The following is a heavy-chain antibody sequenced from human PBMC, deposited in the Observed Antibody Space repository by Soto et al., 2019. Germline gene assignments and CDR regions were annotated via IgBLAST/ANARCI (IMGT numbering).Heavy chain of an antibody. CDR1: GFTFSSYA. Sequence: GGSLRLSCAASGFTFSSYAMSWVRQAPGKGLEWVSAISGSGGSTYYADSVKGRFTISRDNSKNTLYLQMNSLRAEDTAVYYCAKDLIEYSSSSRQGPLDYWGQGTLVTVSS. CDR2: ISGSGGST. D-gene: IGHD6-6*01. V-gene: IGHV3-23*01. CDR3: AKDLIEYSSSSRQGPLDY. J-gene: IGHJ4*02.